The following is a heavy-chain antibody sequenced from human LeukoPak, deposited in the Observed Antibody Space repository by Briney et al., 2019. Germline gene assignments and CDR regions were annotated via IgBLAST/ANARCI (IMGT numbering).Heavy chain of an antibody. V-gene: IGHV1-69*04. CDR2: IIPILGIA. Sequence: SVKVSCKASGGTFSSYAISWVRQAPGQGLEWMGRIIPILGIANYAQKFQGRVTITADESTSTAYMELSSLRSEDTAVYYCASPWYYERPNYYYYYMDVWGKGTTVTVSS. CDR3: ASPWYYERPNYYYYYMDV. J-gene: IGHJ6*03. CDR1: GGTFSSYA. D-gene: IGHD3-3*01.